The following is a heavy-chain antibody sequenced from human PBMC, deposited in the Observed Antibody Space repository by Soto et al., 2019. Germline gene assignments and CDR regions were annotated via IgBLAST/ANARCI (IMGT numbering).Heavy chain of an antibody. D-gene: IGHD3-22*01. CDR3: AKDRGVNYYESSAYWPFDC. J-gene: IGHJ4*02. CDR1: GFIFSSYG. Sequence: PGGSLRLSCAASGFIFSSYGMTWVRQAPGKGLEWVSAISGSGDRTYYADSMKGRFTISRDNSKNTLYLQMNSLRVEDTAVYYCAKDRGVNYYESSAYWPFDCWGQGTLVTVSS. V-gene: IGHV3-23*01. CDR2: ISGSGDRT.